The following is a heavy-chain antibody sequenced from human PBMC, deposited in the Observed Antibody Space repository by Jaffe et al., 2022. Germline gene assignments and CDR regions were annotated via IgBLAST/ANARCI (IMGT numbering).Heavy chain of an antibody. CDR1: GFTFSSYG. D-gene: IGHD3-10*01. CDR3: AKAYGSGSSYFDY. Sequence: QVQLVESGGGVVQPGGSLRLSCAASGFTFSSYGMHWVRQAPGKGLEWVAFIRYDGSNKYYADSVKGRFTISRDNSKNTLYLQMNSLRAEDTAVYYCAKAYGSGSSYFDYWGQGTLVTVSS. J-gene: IGHJ4*02. CDR2: IRYDGSNK. V-gene: IGHV3-30*02.